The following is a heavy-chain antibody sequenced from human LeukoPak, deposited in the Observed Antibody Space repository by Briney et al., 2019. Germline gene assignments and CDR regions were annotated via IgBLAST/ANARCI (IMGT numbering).Heavy chain of an antibody. CDR1: GGTFSSYA. CDR2: IIPIFGTA. Sequence: SVKVSCKASGGTFSSYAISWVRQAPGQGLEWMGGIIPIFGTANYAQKFQGRVTITADESTSTAYMELSSLRSEDTAVYYCARKERCSSTSCSTYYYGMDVWGQGTTVTVSS. D-gene: IGHD2-2*01. CDR3: ARKERCSSTSCSTYYYGMDV. V-gene: IGHV1-69*13. J-gene: IGHJ6*02.